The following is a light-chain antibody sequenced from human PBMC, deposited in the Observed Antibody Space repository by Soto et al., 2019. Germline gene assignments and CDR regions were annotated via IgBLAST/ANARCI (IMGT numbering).Light chain of an antibody. CDR3: QQDGGSQWT. CDR1: QSVSSSY. CDR2: GAS. Sequence: EIVLTQSPGTLSLSPEERATLSCRASQSVSSSYLAWYQQKPGQAPRLLIYGASSRATGIPDRFSGSGSGTDFTLTISRLEPEDFAVYYCQQDGGSQWTFGQGTKVDIK. V-gene: IGKV3-20*01. J-gene: IGKJ1*01.